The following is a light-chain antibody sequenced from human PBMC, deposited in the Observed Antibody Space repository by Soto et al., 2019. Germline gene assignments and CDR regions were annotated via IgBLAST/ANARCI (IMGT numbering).Light chain of an antibody. CDR3: QQYDNPIT. Sequence: IVLTQSPVTLSLSPWETATVSCRASRSVSTYLSWYQHKAGQAPRLLIDAASTRATGIPARFSGSGSGPDFTLTISRLEPEDIASYYRQQYDNPITFGQGTRVEIK. CDR2: AAS. CDR1: RSVSTY. J-gene: IGKJ5*01. V-gene: IGKV3-11*01.